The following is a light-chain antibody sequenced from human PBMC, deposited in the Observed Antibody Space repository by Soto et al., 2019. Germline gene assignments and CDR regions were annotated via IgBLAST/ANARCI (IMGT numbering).Light chain of an antibody. Sequence: EIVLTQSPATLSLSPGERANLSCRASQNVSSYLAWYQQKPGQAPRLLIYDASNRATGIPARFSGSGSGTDFTLTISSLEPEDFAVYYCQQRSNWPYTFGQGTKLEIK. V-gene: IGKV3-11*01. CDR2: DAS. J-gene: IGKJ2*01. CDR1: QNVSSY. CDR3: QQRSNWPYT.